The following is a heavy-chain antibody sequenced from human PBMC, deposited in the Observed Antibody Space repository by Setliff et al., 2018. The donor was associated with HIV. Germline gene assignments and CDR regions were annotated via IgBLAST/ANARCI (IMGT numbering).Heavy chain of an antibody. D-gene: IGHD6-13*01. V-gene: IGHV6-1*01. CDR3: ARAGTTMAATGYYFDH. Sequence: SQTLSLTCAISGDNVSSDRTAWNWIRQSPSRGLEWLGRTHYRSRWYSDYATFVKSRITINPDTSKNQFSLQLNFVTPEDTAVCFCARAGTTMAATGYYFDHWGQGTLVTVSS. J-gene: IGHJ4*02. CDR1: GDNVSSDRTA. CDR2: THYRSRWYS.